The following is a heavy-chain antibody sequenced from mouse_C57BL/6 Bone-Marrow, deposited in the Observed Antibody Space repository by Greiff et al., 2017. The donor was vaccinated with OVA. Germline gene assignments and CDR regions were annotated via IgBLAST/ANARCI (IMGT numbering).Heavy chain of an antibody. V-gene: IGHV5-12*01. J-gene: IGHJ4*01. CDR1: GFTFSDYY. D-gene: IGHD2-3*01. Sequence: EVQLVESGGGLVQPGGSLKLSCAASGFTFSDYYMYWVRQTPEKRLEWVAYISNGGGSTYYPDTVKGRFTISRDNAKNTLYLKMNSLKSEDTAMYYCASGAGYYPYYYAMDYWGQGTSVTVSS. CDR2: ISNGGGST. CDR3: ASGAGYYPYYYAMDY.